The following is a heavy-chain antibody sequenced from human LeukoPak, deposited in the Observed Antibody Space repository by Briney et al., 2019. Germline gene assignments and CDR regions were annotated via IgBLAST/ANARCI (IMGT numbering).Heavy chain of an antibody. CDR2: IHYPAST. Sequence: SETLSLTCTVSGDSVSAFYWSWLRQSPGTGLKWIGFIHYPASTAYNPSLKSRVTISLETSRNQLSLMLTSLTPADTAMYYCARGSSDVYWYLDVWGRGTLVTVSS. CDR3: ARGSSDVYWYLDV. CDR1: GDSVSAFY. D-gene: IGHD6-19*01. V-gene: IGHV4-59*02. J-gene: IGHJ2*01.